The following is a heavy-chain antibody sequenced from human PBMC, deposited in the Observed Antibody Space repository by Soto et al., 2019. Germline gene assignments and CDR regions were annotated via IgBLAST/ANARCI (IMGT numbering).Heavy chain of an antibody. CDR3: ATGRYSYGSEY. V-gene: IGHV4-59*01. CDR1: GGSINDYY. Sequence: QVQLQESGPGLVKSSETLSLTCTISGGSINDYYWSWIRQSPGKGLECIGYFYSLGTTNYNPSLKSRVAISRDTSKRAYSLTLSFVTAADTAVYYCATGRYSYGSEYWGQGALVIVSS. CDR2: FYSLGTT. D-gene: IGHD3-10*01. J-gene: IGHJ4*02.